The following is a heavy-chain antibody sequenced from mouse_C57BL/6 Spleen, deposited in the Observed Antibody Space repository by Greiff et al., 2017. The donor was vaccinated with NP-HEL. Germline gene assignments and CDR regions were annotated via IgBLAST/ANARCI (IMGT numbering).Heavy chain of an antibody. CDR3: ATLNYGSSYWYFDV. CDR2: IYPGDGDT. Sequence: QVQLQQSGAELVKPGASVKISCKASGYAFSSYWMNWVKQRPGKGLEWIGQIYPGDGDTNYNGKFKGKATLTADKSSSTAYMQLSSLTSEDSAVYFCATLNYGSSYWYFDVWGTGTTVTVSS. CDR1: GYAFSSYW. D-gene: IGHD1-1*01. V-gene: IGHV1-80*01. J-gene: IGHJ1*03.